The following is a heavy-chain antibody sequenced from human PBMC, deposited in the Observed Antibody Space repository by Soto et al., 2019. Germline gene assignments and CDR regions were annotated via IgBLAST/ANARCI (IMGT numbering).Heavy chain of an antibody. V-gene: IGHV4-39*01. CDR2: IYYSGST. Sequence: SETLSLTCTVSGGSISSSSYYWGWIRQPPGKGLEWIGSIYYSGSTYYNPSLKSRVTISVDTSKNQFSLKLSSVTAADTAVYYCARQGRWLGGDYYYYYGRDVWCQGTTVTVS. CDR1: GGSISSSSYY. D-gene: IGHD6-19*01. CDR3: ARQGRWLGGDYYYYYGRDV. J-gene: IGHJ6*02.